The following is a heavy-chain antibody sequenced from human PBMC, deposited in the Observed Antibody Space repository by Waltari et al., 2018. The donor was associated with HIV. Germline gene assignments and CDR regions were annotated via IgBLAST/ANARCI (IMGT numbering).Heavy chain of an antibody. D-gene: IGHD3-3*01. J-gene: IGHJ4*02. CDR2: MSPSSGKT. Sequence: QVQLVQSGAEVKQPGASVKVACKTFGYDFRTFDINWVRQAPGQGFEWMGWMSPSSGKTGYAQKFHGRVSMTRDTSMDTAYMQLSRLTSRDTAVYYCARSRPGAVFGDNWGQGTLVVVSS. CDR3: ARSRPGAVFGDN. CDR1: GYDFRTFD. V-gene: IGHV1-8*01.